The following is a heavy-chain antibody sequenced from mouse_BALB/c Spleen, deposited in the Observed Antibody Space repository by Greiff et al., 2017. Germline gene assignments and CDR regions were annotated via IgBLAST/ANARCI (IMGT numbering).Heavy chain of an antibody. CDR2: ISSGSSTI. Sequence: DVMLVESGGGLVQPGGSRKLSCAASGFTFSSFGMHWVRQAPEKGLEWVAYISSGSSTIYYADTVKGRFTISRDNPKNTLFLQMTSLRSEDTAMYYCARSGYYRYDEGPYAMDYWGQGTSVTVSS. CDR1: GFTFSSFG. J-gene: IGHJ4*01. D-gene: IGHD2-14*01. CDR3: ARSGYYRYDEGPYAMDY. V-gene: IGHV5-17*02.